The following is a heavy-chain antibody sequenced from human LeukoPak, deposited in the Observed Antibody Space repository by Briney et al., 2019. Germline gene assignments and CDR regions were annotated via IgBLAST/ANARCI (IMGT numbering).Heavy chain of an antibody. J-gene: IGHJ4*02. CDR2: IIPIFGTA. V-gene: IGHV1-69*01. CDR1: GGTFSSYA. D-gene: IGHD2/OR15-2a*01. Sequence: ASVKVSCKASGGTFSSYAISWVRQAPGQGLEWMGGIIPIFGTANYAQKFQGGVTITADESTSTAYMELSSLRSEDTAVYYCARDRKAGTAQNYFLLGIFDYWGQGTLVTVSS. CDR3: ARDRKAGTAQNYFLLGIFDY.